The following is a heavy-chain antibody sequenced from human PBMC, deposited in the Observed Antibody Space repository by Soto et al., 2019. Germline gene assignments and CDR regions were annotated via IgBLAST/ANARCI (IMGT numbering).Heavy chain of an antibody. V-gene: IGHV1-69*12. CDR2: IIPIFGTA. CDR1: GGTFSRYA. D-gene: IGHD4-17*01. CDR3: ARAPMTTVTTDWYFDL. Sequence: QVQLVQSGAEVKKPGSSVKVSCKAYGGTFSRYAISCVRQAPGQGLEWMGGIIPIFGTANYAQKFQGRVTITADESTSTAYMELSSLRSEDTAVYYCARAPMTTVTTDWYFDLWVRGTLVTVSS. J-gene: IGHJ2*01.